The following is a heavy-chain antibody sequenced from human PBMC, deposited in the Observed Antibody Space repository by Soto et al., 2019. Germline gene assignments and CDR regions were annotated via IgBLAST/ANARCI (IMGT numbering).Heavy chain of an antibody. CDR1: GGSISSSSYY. D-gene: IGHD6-13*01. CDR2: IHYSGST. J-gene: IGHJ6*02. V-gene: IGHV4-39*01. CDR3: ARLIGSSWYDYYYYGMDV. Sequence: TLSLTCTVSGGSISSSSYYWGWIRQPPGKGLEWIGSIHYSGSTYYNPSLKSRVTISVDTSKNQFSLKLSSVTAADTAVYYCARLIGSSWYDYYYYGMDVWGQGTTVTVSS.